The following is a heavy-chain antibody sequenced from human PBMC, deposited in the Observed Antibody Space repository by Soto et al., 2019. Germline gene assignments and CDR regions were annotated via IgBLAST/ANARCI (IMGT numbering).Heavy chain of an antibody. Sequence: ASVKVSCKASGGTFSSYAISWVRQAPGQGLEWMGGIIPIFGTANYAQKFQGRVTITADESTSTAYMELSSLRSEDTAVYYCARWRGRKIFADLDVWGQGTTVTVSS. CDR2: IIPIFGTA. CDR3: ARWRGRKIFADLDV. CDR1: GGTFSSYA. J-gene: IGHJ6*02. D-gene: IGHD3-3*01. V-gene: IGHV1-69*13.